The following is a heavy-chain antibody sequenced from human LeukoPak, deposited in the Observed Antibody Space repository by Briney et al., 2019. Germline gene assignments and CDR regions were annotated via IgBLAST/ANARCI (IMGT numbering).Heavy chain of an antibody. J-gene: IGHJ4*02. Sequence: SETLSLTCAVYGVSFSGYYWSWIRQPPGKGLEWIGEINHSGSTNYNPSLKSRVTISVDTSKNQFSLKLSSVTAADTAVYYCARARMDTAMVLLDYWGQGTLVTVSS. CDR1: GVSFSGYY. V-gene: IGHV4-34*01. CDR3: ARARMDTAMVLLDY. CDR2: INHSGST. D-gene: IGHD5-18*01.